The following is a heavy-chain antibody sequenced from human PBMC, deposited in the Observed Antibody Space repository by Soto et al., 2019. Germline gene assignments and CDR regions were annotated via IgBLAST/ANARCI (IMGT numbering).Heavy chain of an antibody. V-gene: IGHV4-34*01. CDR3: SRDKITGLFDY. Sequence: SETLSLTCAVYGGSFSGYYWTWIRQPPGTGLEWIGEINHSGSTNYNPSLKSRVTISVDTSKNQFSLKLTSVTAAGTAVYYCSRDKITGLFDYCGQGTLVTVSS. D-gene: IGHD2-8*02. CDR2: INHSGST. CDR1: GGSFSGYY. J-gene: IGHJ4*02.